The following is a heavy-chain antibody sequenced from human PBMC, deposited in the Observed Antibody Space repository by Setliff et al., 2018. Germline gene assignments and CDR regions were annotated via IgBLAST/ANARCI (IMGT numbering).Heavy chain of an antibody. D-gene: IGHD3-3*01. V-gene: IGHV2-5*02. J-gene: IGHJ3*02. Sequence: KSGPTLVNPTQTLTLTCTFSGFSLSTSGVGVGWIRQPPGKALEWLALIYWDDDKRYSPSLKSRLTITKDTSKNQVVLTMTNMDPVDTATYYCAHRQEYYDFWSGYYVDAFDIWGQGTMVTVSS. CDR3: AHRQEYYDFWSGYYVDAFDI. CDR1: GFSLSTSGVG. CDR2: IYWDDDK.